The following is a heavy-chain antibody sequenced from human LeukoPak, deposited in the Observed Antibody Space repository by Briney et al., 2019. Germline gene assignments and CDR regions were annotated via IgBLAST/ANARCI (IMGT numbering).Heavy chain of an antibody. CDR1: GYSFTSYW. Sequence: GESLKISCKGSGYSFTSYWIGWVRQMPGKGLEWMGIIYPGDSDTRYSPSFQGQVTISADKSISTAYLQWSSLKASDTAMYYCARHAVTRFKNGEENWFAPWGQGTLVTVSS. V-gene: IGHV5-51*01. D-gene: IGHD3-3*01. CDR3: ARHAVTRFKNGEENWFAP. J-gene: IGHJ5*02. CDR2: IYPGDSDT.